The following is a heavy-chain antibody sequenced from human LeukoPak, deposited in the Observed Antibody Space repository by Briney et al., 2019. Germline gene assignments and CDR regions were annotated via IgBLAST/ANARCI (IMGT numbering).Heavy chain of an antibody. V-gene: IGHV5-51*01. Sequence: GESLKISCKGSGYSFTSYWIGWVRQMPGKGLEWMGIIYPGDSDTRYSPSFQGQVTISADNSISTDYLQWSSLKTSDTAMYYCASTVGEYCSSTSCPLYYWGQGTLVTVSS. CDR2: IYPGDSDT. CDR3: ASTVGEYCSSTSCPLYY. J-gene: IGHJ4*02. D-gene: IGHD2-2*01. CDR1: GYSFTSYW.